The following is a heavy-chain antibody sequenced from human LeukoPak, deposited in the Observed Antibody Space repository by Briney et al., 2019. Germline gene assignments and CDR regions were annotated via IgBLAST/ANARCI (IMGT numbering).Heavy chain of an antibody. CDR1: GGSFSGYY. CDR3: ARGPYDIWTGPIGMDV. J-gene: IGHJ6*04. CDR2: INHSGST. V-gene: IGHV4-34*01. Sequence: SETLSLTCAVYGGSFSGYYWSWIRQPPGKGLEWIGEINHSGSTNYNPSLKSRVTISVDTSKNQFSLKLSSVTAADTAVYYCARGPYDIWTGPIGMDVWGKGTTVTVSS. D-gene: IGHD3-9*01.